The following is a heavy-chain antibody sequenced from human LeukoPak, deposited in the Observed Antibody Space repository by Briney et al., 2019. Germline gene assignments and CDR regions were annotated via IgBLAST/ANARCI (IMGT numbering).Heavy chain of an antibody. J-gene: IGHJ4*02. CDR3: AASVVTAPYFDY. V-gene: IGHV4-59*02. CDR1: SASVSSYY. Sequence: SETLSLTCTVSSASVSSYYWSWVRQPPGKGLEWIGYIYYSGSTNYNPSLKSRVTISVDTSKNQFSLKLSSVTAADTAVYFCAASVVTAPYFDYWGQGTLVTVSS. D-gene: IGHD2-21*02. CDR2: IYYSGST.